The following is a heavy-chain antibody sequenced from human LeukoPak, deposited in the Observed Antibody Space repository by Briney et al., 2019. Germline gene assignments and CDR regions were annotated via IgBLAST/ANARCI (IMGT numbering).Heavy chain of an antibody. Sequence: ASVKVSCKASGYIFTNFAMNWVRQAPGQGLEWMGWINTNTGNPTYAQGFTGRFVFSLDTSVSTAYLQISSLKAEDTAVYFCVREQDYYFDYWGQGTLVTVSS. D-gene: IGHD3/OR15-3a*01. J-gene: IGHJ4*02. CDR3: VREQDYYFDY. CDR2: INTNTGNP. CDR1: GYIFTNFA. V-gene: IGHV7-4-1*02.